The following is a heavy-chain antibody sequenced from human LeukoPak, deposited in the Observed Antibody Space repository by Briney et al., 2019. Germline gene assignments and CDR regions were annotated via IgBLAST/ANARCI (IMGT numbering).Heavy chain of an antibody. D-gene: IGHD2-8*01. V-gene: IGHV3-7*01. CDR3: ARDTSGPGD. Sequence: GGSLRLSCAASGFTFSNYYVSWVRQAPGKGLEWVANIKQDGSEKYYVDSVRGRFTISRDNAKNSLYLQMNSLRAEDTAVYYCARDTSGPGDWGQGTLVTVSS. CDR1: GFTFSNYY. J-gene: IGHJ4*02. CDR2: IKQDGSEK.